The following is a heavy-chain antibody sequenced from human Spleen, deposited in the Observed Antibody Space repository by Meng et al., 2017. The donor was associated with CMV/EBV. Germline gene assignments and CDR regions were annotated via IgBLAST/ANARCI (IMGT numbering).Heavy chain of an antibody. D-gene: IGHD6-19*01. CDR3: ARHGIGYSSGWANWFDP. Sequence: SIVSSSYYWGWIRQPPGKGLEWIGSIYYSGSTYYNPSLKSRVTISVDTSKNQFSLKLSSVTAADTAVYYCARHGIGYSSGWANWFDPWGQGTLVTVSS. J-gene: IGHJ5*02. CDR1: SIVSSSYY. V-gene: IGHV4-39*01. CDR2: IYYSGST.